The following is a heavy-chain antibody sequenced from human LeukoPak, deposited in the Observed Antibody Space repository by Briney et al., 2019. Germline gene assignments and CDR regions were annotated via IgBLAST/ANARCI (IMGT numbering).Heavy chain of an antibody. CDR3: ARGKNYHYYYYYMDV. CDR1: GFTFDEYG. V-gene: IGHV3-20*04. Sequence: GGSLRLSCAASGFTFDEYGMSWVRQAPGKGLEWVSGINWNGGSTGYADSVKGRFTISRDNAKNSLYLQMNSLRAEDTALYYCARGKNYHYYYYYMDVWGKGTTVTVSS. CDR2: INWNGGST. J-gene: IGHJ6*03. D-gene: IGHD1-7*01.